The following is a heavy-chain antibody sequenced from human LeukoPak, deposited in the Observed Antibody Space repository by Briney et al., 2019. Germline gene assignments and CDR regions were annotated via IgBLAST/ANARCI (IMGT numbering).Heavy chain of an antibody. J-gene: IGHJ5*02. CDR3: ARGSYDSSGRFDR. CDR1: GYTFTGYY. Sequence: ASVTVSCKASGYTFTGYYMHWVRQAPGQGLEWMGWINPNSGGTNYAQKFQGRVTMTRDTSISTAYMELSRLRSDDTAVYYCARGSYDSSGRFDRWGQGTLVTVSS. V-gene: IGHV1-2*02. CDR2: INPNSGGT. D-gene: IGHD3-22*01.